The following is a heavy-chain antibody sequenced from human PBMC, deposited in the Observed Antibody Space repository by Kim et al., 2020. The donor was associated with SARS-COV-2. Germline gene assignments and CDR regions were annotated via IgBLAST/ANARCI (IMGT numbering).Heavy chain of an antibody. CDR1: GGTFSSYA. D-gene: IGHD6-13*01. V-gene: IGHV1-69*13. CDR3: ARDRDLGYSSSWDYYYGMDV. J-gene: IGHJ6*02. CDR2: IIPIFGTA. Sequence: SVKVSCKASGGTFSSYAISWVRQAPGQGLEWMGGIIPIFGTANYAQKFQGRVTITADESTSTAYMELSSLRSEDTAVYYCARDRDLGYSSSWDYYYGMDVWGQGTTVTVSS.